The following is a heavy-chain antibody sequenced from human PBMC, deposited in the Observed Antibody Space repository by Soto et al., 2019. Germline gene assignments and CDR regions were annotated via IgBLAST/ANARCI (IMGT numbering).Heavy chain of an antibody. CDR1: GFTFSSYG. Sequence: TGGSLRLSCAASGFTFSSYGMHWVRQAPGKGLEWVAVIWYDGSNKYYADSVKGRFTISRDNSKNTLYLQMNSLRAEDTAVYYCARDPPGDYYDSSGYPDYWGQGTLVTVSS. J-gene: IGHJ4*02. D-gene: IGHD3-22*01. CDR3: ARDPPGDYYDSSGYPDY. V-gene: IGHV3-33*01. CDR2: IWYDGSNK.